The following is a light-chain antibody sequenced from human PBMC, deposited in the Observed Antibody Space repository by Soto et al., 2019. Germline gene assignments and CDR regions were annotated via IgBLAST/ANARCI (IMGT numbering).Light chain of an antibody. J-gene: IGLJ1*01. CDR3: CSYAGSTIPYV. V-gene: IGLV2-23*01. CDR2: EGS. CDR1: SSDVGSYNL. Sequence: QSALTQPASVSGSPGQSITISCTGTSSDVGSYNLVSWYQQHPGKAPKFLIYEGSKRPSGVSNRFSGSKSGNTASLTISGLQAEDEADYYCCSYAGSTIPYVFGTGTKVTVL.